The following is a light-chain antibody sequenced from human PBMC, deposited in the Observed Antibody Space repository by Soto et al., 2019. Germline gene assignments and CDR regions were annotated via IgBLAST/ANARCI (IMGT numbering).Light chain of an antibody. J-gene: IGLJ1*01. CDR3: RSFTSSIPYL. CDR2: NVN. CDR1: SSDVGNYNY. Sequence: QSVLTQSAAVSGSPGQSITISCTGTSSDVGNYNYVSWYQQHPGEVPKLIIFNVNNRPSGVSNRFSGSKSGNTASLTISELQAEDEADYYCRSFTSSIPYLFGTGTKFT. V-gene: IGLV2-14*01.